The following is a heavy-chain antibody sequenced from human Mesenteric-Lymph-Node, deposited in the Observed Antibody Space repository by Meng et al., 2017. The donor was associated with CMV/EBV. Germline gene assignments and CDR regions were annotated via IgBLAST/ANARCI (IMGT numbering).Heavy chain of an antibody. V-gene: IGHV3-74*03. Sequence: GESLKISCAASGFTFSSYDMHWVRQVPGKGLVWVSSINNQGGFTTYADSVKGRFTVSRENPKNTVYLQMNSLRAEDTAVYYCGDFEAGWGQGTLVTVSS. CDR3: GDFEAG. CDR1: GFTFSSYD. J-gene: IGHJ4*02. D-gene: IGHD3-3*01. CDR2: INNQGGFT.